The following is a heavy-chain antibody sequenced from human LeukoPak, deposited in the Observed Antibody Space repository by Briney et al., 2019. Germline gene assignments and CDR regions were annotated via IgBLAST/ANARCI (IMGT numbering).Heavy chain of an antibody. D-gene: IGHD2-15*01. J-gene: IGHJ6*02. CDR2: IYYSGST. CDR3: ARVTPGWGERTQRPGGPYCSGGSCYSGIRKNGMDV. Sequence: SETLSPTCTVSGGSISSSSYYWGWIRQPPGKGLEWIGSIYYSGSTYYNPSLKSRVTISVDTSKNQFSLKLSSVTAADTAVYYCARVTPGWGERTQRPGGPYCSGGSCYSGIRKNGMDVWGQGTTVTVSS. V-gene: IGHV4-39*01. CDR1: GGSISSSSYY.